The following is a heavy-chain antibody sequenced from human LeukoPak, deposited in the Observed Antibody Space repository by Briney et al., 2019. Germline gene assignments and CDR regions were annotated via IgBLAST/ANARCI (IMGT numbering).Heavy chain of an antibody. Sequence: ASVTVSCKASGGTFSSYAISWVRQAPGQGLEWMGGIIPIFGTANYAQKFQGRVTITTDESTSTAYMELSSLRSEDTAVYYCARSYDSSGYYDYFDYWGQGTLVTVSS. CDR1: GGTFSSYA. CDR3: ARSYDSSGYYDYFDY. CDR2: IIPIFGTA. J-gene: IGHJ4*02. D-gene: IGHD3-22*01. V-gene: IGHV1-69*05.